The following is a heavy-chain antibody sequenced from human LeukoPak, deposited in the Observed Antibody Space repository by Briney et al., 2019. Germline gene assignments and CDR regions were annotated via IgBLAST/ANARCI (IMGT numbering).Heavy chain of an antibody. J-gene: IGHJ1*01. CDR2: ISSSSSYI. CDR3: ARYLIEIVQH. CDR1: GFTFSSYS. Sequence: GGTLRLSCAASGFTFSSYSMNWVRHAPGKGLEWVSSISSSSSYIYYAHSVKSRSTISTDNAKNALYLQMDSVRAEDRDVYYCARYLIEIVQHWGQGTLVTVSS. V-gene: IGHV3-21*01. D-gene: IGHD2-21*01.